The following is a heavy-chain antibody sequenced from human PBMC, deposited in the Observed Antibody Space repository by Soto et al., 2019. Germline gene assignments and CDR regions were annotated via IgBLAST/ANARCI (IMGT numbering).Heavy chain of an antibody. CDR2: IYYSGST. CDR1: GGSISSGGYY. CDR3: ARAGAATLSDY. Sequence: SETLSLTCTVSGGSISSGGYYWSWIRQHPGKGLEWIGYIYYSGSTNYNPSLKSRLTISVDTSKNQFSLKLSSVTAADTAVYYCARAGAATLSDYWGQGTLVTVSS. J-gene: IGHJ4*02. D-gene: IGHD2-15*01. V-gene: IGHV4-31*03.